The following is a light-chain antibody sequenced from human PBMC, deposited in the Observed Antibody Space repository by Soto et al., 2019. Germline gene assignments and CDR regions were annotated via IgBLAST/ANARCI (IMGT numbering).Light chain of an antibody. J-gene: IGKJ2*01. CDR2: AAS. Sequence: EIVMTQSPATLSVSPGEGAALSCRANQSVSNNLAWYQQKLGQAPRLLNYAASTRATGIPASFSGSGSGTEFTLTISSLQSEDFAVYYCQQYNNWPPYTFGQGTKVDIK. V-gene: IGKV3-15*01. CDR3: QQYNNWPPYT. CDR1: QSVSNN.